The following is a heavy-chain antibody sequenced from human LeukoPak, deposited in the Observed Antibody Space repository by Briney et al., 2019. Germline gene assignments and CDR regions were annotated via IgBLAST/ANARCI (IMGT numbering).Heavy chain of an antibody. D-gene: IGHD6-13*01. V-gene: IGHV3-48*02. CDR2: IRSDSSTK. J-gene: IGHJ3*01. Sequence: PGGSLRLSCAGSGFSISNYGMNGVRQAPGKGLEWLSYIRSDSSTKYYADSVEGRFTISRDNDQSSLYLLMNSLRDEDSGVYCCASDYSRLHGDFDVWGQGTMVTVSS. CDR1: GFSISNYG. CDR3: ASDYSRLHGDFDV.